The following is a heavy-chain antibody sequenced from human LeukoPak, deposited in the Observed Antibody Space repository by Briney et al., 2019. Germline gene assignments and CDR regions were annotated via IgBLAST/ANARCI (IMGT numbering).Heavy chain of an antibody. V-gene: IGHV3-33*01. Sequence: GGSLRLSCAASAFTFSSYGMHCVRQAPGKGLEWVATIWYDGSNKYYADSVKGRFTISRDNSKNTLYLQMNSLRAEDTAVYYCARVESTWYSGLDYWGQGTLVTVSS. J-gene: IGHJ4*02. CDR2: IWYDGSNK. CDR3: ARVESTWYSGLDY. D-gene: IGHD6-13*01. CDR1: AFTFSSYG.